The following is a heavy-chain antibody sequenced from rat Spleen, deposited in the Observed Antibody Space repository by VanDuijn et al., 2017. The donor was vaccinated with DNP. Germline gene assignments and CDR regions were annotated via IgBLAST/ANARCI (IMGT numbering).Heavy chain of an antibody. Sequence: EVQLVETGGGLVQPGRSLKLSCVASGFTFSSYWMYWIRQAPGKGLEWVASITSDGGSTYYRDSVKGRFTISRDNAKSSLYLHMDSLRSEDTATYYCTTLNSGTYDSWGQGVMVTVSS. CDR1: GFTFSSYW. CDR2: ITSDGGST. V-gene: IGHV5-58*01. D-gene: IGHD1-3*01. CDR3: TTLNSGTYDS. J-gene: IGHJ2*01.